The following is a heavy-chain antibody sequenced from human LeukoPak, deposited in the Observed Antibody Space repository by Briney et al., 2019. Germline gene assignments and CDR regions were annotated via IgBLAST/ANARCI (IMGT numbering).Heavy chain of an antibody. V-gene: IGHV4-59*01. J-gene: IGHJ4*03. CDR3: ARGDTIISLDY. CDR1: GGSISSYY. Sequence: SETLSLTCTVSGGSISSYYWTWIRQPPGKGLEWIGYMYYSGDTNSNPSLRSRVTISLDTSKNQFSLRLSSVTAADTAVYYCARGDTIISLDYWGQGTTVTVSS. CDR2: MYYSGDT. D-gene: IGHD3-9*01.